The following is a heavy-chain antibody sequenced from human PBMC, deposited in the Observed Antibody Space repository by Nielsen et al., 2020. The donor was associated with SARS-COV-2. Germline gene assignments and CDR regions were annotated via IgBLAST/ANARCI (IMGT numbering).Heavy chain of an antibody. CDR3: ASIIAAAGIWWFDP. CDR2: IYYSGST. CDR1: GGSISSSSYY. V-gene: IGHV4-39*07. Sequence: GSLRLSCTVSGGSISSSSYYWGWIRQPPGKGLEWIGSIYYSGSTYYNPSLKSRVTISVDTSKNQFSLKLSSVTAADTAVYYCASIIAAAGIWWFDPWGQGTLVTVSS. J-gene: IGHJ5*02. D-gene: IGHD6-13*01.